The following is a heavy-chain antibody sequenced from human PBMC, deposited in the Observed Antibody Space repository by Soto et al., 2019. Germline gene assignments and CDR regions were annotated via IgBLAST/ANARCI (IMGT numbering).Heavy chain of an antibody. Sequence: GESLKISCKGSGYSFTSYWISWVRQMPGKGLEWMGRIDPSDSYTNYSPSFQGHVTISADKSISTAYLQRSSLKASDTAMYYCARQPAAPTYYYYGMDVWGQGTTVTVSS. CDR2: IDPSDSYT. D-gene: IGHD2-2*01. J-gene: IGHJ6*02. CDR3: ARQPAAPTYYYYGMDV. V-gene: IGHV5-10-1*01. CDR1: GYSFTSYW.